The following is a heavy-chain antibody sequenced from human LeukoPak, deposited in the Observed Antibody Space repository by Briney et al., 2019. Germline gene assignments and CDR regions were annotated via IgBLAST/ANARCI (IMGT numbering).Heavy chain of an antibody. V-gene: IGHV3-23*01. Sequence: GGSLRLSCAASGFTFSSYAMSWVRQAPGKGLEWVSAISGSGGSTYYADSVKGRFTISRDNSKNTLYLQMNSLRAEDTAVYYCAKDECSSTSCYDPPGVAFDIWGQGTMVTVSS. D-gene: IGHD2-2*01. J-gene: IGHJ3*02. CDR2: ISGSGGST. CDR1: GFTFSSYA. CDR3: AKDECSSTSCYDPPGVAFDI.